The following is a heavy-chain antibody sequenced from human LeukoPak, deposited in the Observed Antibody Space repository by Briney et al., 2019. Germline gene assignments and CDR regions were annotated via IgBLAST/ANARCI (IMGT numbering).Heavy chain of an antibody. CDR1: GYTFTGYY. J-gene: IGHJ4*02. CDR3: AREWRYYDSEPAPNYADY. Sequence: ASVKVSCKASGYTFTGYYLHWVRQAPGQGLEWMGWINPNSGGTNYAQKFQGSVTMTRDTSISTAYMDLSRLRSDDTAVYYCAREWRYYDSEPAPNYADYWGQGTLVTVSS. V-gene: IGHV1-2*02. CDR2: INPNSGGT. D-gene: IGHD3-22*01.